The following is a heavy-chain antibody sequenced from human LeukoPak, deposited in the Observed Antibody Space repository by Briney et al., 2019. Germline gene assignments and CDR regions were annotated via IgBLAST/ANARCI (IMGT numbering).Heavy chain of an antibody. CDR2: FDPEDGEI. J-gene: IGHJ3*01. CDR3: ATSDPTDDFLTGPGAFDL. Sequence: ASVKVSCKVSGYSLTELFMHWVRQAPGKGLEWMGGFDPEDGEIIYAQKFQGRVTMTEDTSTDTAYMELSSLRSEDTAVYYCATSDPTDDFLTGPGAFDLWGQGTMVTVSS. V-gene: IGHV1-24*01. D-gene: IGHD3-9*01. CDR1: GYSLTELF.